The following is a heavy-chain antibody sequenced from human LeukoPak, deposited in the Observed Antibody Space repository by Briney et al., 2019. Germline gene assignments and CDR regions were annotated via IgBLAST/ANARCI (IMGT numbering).Heavy chain of an antibody. CDR2: INPNGGGT. CDR3: ARAVGGSNYFDY. CDR1: GYTFTGYY. D-gene: IGHD1-26*01. V-gene: IGHV1-2*02. J-gene: IGHJ4*02. Sequence: ASVKVSCKASGYTFTGYYIHWVRQAPGQGPEWVGWINPNGGGTKYAQEFQGRVTTTRDTSISTVYMELSSLRSDDTAVYYCARAVGGSNYFDYWGQGSLVTVSS.